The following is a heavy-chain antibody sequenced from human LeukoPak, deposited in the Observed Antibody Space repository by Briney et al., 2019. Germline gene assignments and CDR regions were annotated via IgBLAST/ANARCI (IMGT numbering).Heavy chain of an antibody. CDR1: GFTFSSYS. D-gene: IGHD3-16*01. J-gene: IGHJ4*02. CDR3: ARGGY. CDR2: ISSSGSYK. Sequence: PGGSLRLSCAASGFTFSSYSMNWVRQAPGKGLEWVSSISSSGSYKYYADSVKGRFTISRDNAKNSLSLQLNSLRAEDTAVYYCARGGYWGQGTLVTVSS. V-gene: IGHV3-21*01.